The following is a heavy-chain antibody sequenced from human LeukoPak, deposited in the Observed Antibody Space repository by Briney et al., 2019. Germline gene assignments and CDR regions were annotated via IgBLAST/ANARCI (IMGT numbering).Heavy chain of an antibody. CDR1: GFSFDDYA. V-gene: IGHV3-9*01. D-gene: IGHD2-21*02. CDR3: AIEGVAVTAGNAFDI. CDR2: ISWNSGSI. J-gene: IGHJ3*02. Sequence: PGGSLRLSCAASGFSFDDYAMHWVRQAPGKGLEWVSGISWNSGSIGYADSVKGRFTISRDNAKNSLYLQMNSLRVEDTALYYCAIEGVAVTAGNAFDIWGQGTMVTVSS.